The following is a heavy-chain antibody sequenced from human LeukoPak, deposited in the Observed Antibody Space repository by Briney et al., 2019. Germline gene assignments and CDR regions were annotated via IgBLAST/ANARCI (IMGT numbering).Heavy chain of an antibody. J-gene: IGHJ5*02. CDR1: GFTFSSYA. D-gene: IGHD3-22*01. CDR2: ISGSGGST. V-gene: IGHV3-23*01. Sequence: PGGSLRLSCAASGFTFSSYAMSWVRQAPGEGLEWVSAISGSGGSTYYADSVKGRFTISRDNSKDTVYLQMNSLRAEDTAVYYCAEDSSVYDRSFCFASWGQGTLVTVSS. CDR3: AEDSSVYDRSFCFAS.